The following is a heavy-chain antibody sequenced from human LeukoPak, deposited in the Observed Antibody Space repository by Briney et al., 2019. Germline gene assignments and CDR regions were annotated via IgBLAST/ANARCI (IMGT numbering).Heavy chain of an antibody. CDR1: GFTFSSFA. V-gene: IGHV3-23*01. CDR2: ISCSGVST. J-gene: IGHJ6*04. D-gene: IGHD3-10*01. CDR3: AKGGARPKITMVRGAKDYYDGMDV. Sequence: GGSLRLSCAASGFTFSSFAISWVRQAPGKGLEWVSAISCSGVSTYYAYSVKGRFPISRENSKNTMYLKMNSLRAEDTGVYYCAKGGARPKITMVRGAKDYYDGMDVWGKGTTVTVSS.